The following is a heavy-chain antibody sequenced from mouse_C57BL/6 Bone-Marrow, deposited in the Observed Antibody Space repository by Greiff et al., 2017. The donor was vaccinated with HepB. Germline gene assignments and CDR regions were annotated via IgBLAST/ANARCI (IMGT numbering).Heavy chain of an antibody. Sequence: VMLVESGPELVKPGASVKISCKASGYSFTSYYIHWVKQRPGQGLEWIGWIYPGSGNTKYNEKFKGKATLTADTSSSTAYMQLSSLTSEDSAVYYCARGGHDGYYGAMDYWGQGTSVTVSS. V-gene: IGHV1-66*01. CDR3: ARGGHDGYYGAMDY. D-gene: IGHD2-3*01. J-gene: IGHJ4*01. CDR2: IYPGSGNT. CDR1: GYSFTSYY.